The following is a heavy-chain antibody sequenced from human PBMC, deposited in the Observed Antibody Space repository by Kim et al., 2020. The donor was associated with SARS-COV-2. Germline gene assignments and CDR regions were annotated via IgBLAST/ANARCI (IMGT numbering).Heavy chain of an antibody. CDR2: ISWNSGSI. D-gene: IGHD3-10*01. CDR1: GFTFDDYA. CDR3: ANQWFGELLGGMDV. J-gene: IGHJ6*02. V-gene: IGHV3-9*01. Sequence: GGSLRLSCAASGFTFDDYAMHWVRQAPGKGLEWVSGISWNSGSIGYADSVKGRFTISRDNAKNSLYLQMNSLRAEDTALYYCANQWFGELLGGMDVWGQ.